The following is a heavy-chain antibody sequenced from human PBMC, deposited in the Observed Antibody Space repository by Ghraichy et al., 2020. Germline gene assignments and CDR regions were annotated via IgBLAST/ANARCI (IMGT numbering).Heavy chain of an antibody. Sequence: GGSLRLSCAASGFTFSSYAMHWVRQAPGKGLEWVAVISYDGSNKYYADSVKGRFTISRDNSKNTLYLQMNSLRAEDTAVYDCARSKGGNGAFDIWGQGTMVTVSS. D-gene: IGHD4-23*01. CDR2: ISYDGSNK. J-gene: IGHJ3*02. CDR1: GFTFSSYA. CDR3: ARSKGGNGAFDI. V-gene: IGHV3-30-3*01.